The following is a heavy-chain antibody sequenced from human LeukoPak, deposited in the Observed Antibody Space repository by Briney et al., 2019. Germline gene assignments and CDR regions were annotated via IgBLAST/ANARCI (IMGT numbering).Heavy chain of an antibody. CDR2: IYSDNT. V-gene: IGHV3-53*01. D-gene: IGHD4/OR15-4a*01. CDR3: ARRAGAYSHPYDY. Sequence: GGSLRLSCTVSGYTVSSNSMSWVREAPGKGLEWVSFIYSDNTHYSDSVKGRFTISRDNSKNTLYLQMNSLRAEDTAVYYCARRAGAYSHPYDYWGQGTPVTVSS. J-gene: IGHJ4*02. CDR1: GYTVSSNS.